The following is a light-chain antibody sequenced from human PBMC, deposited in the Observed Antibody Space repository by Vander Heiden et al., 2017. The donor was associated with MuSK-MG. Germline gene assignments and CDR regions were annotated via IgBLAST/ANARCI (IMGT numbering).Light chain of an antibody. CDR3: GTWDSSLSAEV. V-gene: IGLV1-51*02. J-gene: IGLJ1*01. CDR2: ENN. CDR1: SSNIGNNY. Sequence: SLFLQPSSVSAAPVQKVTISCSGSSSNIGNNYVSWYQQLPGTAPKLLIYENNKRPSGIPDRFSGSKSGTSATLGITGLQTGDEADYYCGTWDSSLSAEVFGTGTKVTVL.